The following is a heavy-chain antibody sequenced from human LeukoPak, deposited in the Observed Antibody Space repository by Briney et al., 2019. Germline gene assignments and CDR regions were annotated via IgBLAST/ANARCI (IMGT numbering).Heavy chain of an antibody. CDR1: GFTFSSYA. J-gene: IGHJ4*02. Sequence: GGSLRLSCAASGFTFSSYAMSWVRQAPGKGLEWVSAISGSGGSTYYADSVKGRFTISRDNSKNTLYLQMNSLRAEDTAVYYCARGDAQGYCSGGSCSDYWGQGTLVTVSS. D-gene: IGHD2-15*01. CDR3: ARGDAQGYCSGGSCSDY. V-gene: IGHV3-23*01. CDR2: ISGSGGST.